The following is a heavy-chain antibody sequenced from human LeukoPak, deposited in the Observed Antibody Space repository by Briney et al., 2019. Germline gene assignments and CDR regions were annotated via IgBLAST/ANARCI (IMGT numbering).Heavy chain of an antibody. CDR1: GFTFSDYY. CDR3: ASHMLVSSGWYPEYFQH. CDR2: ISSSGSTI. V-gene: IGHV3-11*01. D-gene: IGHD6-19*01. Sequence: GGSLRLSCAASGFTFSDYYMSWIRQAPGKGLEWVSYISSSGSTIYYADSVKGRFTISRDNAKNSLYLQMNSLRAEDTAVYYCASHMLVSSGWYPEYFQHWGQGTLVTVSS. J-gene: IGHJ1*01.